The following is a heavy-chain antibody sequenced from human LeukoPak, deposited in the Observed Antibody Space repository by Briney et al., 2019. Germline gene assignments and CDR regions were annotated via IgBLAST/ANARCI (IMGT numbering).Heavy chain of an antibody. J-gene: IGHJ4*02. CDR2: IRYDGSNK. V-gene: IGHV3-30*02. Sequence: PGGSLRLSCAASGFTFSSYGMHWVRQAPGKGLEWVAFIRYDGSNKYYADSVKGRFTISRDNSKNTLYLQMNSLRAEDTAVYYCAKDDIVVVPAAVGLGDYWGQGTLVTVSS. CDR1: GFTFSSYG. CDR3: AKDDIVVVPAAVGLGDY. D-gene: IGHD2-2*01.